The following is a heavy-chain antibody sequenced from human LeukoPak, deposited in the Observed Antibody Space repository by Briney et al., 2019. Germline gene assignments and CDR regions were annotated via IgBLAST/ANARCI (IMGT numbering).Heavy chain of an antibody. Sequence: PGGSLRLSCAASGFTVSGNYMSWVRQAPGMGLEWVSVIYSGGSTYYAESVKGRFIISRDNSKNMLYLQMNSLRAEDTAVYYCATLRYSYGDLDYWGQGTLVTVSS. V-gene: IGHV3-66*01. D-gene: IGHD5-18*01. J-gene: IGHJ4*01. CDR2: IYSGGST. CDR3: ATLRYSYGDLDY. CDR1: GFTVSGNY.